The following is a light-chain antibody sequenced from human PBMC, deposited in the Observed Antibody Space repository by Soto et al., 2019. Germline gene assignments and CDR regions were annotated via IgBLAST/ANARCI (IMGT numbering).Light chain of an antibody. Sequence: QPVLTEPACVPGFPRRSLTISCTGTSSDVGGYNFVSWYQQHPGKAPKLMIYDVSNRPSGVSDRFSGSKSGNTASLTIFWLQAEDEADYYCSSYATSILEVFGTGTKVTV. V-gene: IGLV2-14*03. CDR2: DVS. CDR3: SSYATSILEV. CDR1: SSDVGGYNF. J-gene: IGLJ1*01.